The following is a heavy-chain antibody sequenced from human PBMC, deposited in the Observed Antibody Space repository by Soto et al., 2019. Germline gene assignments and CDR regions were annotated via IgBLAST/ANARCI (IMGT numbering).Heavy chain of an antibody. D-gene: IGHD2-2*01. CDR1: GFTFSSYG. V-gene: IGHV3-33*01. CDR3: ARDGAVVVPAAIPDYYYYGMDV. Sequence: PGGSLRLSCAASGFTFSSYGMHWVRQAPGKGLEWVAVIWYDGSNKYYADSVKGRFTISRDNSKSTLYLQMNSLRAEDTAVYYCARDGAVVVPAAIPDYYYYGMDVWGQGTTVTVSS. J-gene: IGHJ6*02. CDR2: IWYDGSNK.